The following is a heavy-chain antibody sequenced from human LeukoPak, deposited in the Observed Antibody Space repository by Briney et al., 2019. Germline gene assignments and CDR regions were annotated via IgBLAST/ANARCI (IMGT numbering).Heavy chain of an antibody. CDR3: ARGRLALYGSVTRPAFDI. CDR2: ISYDGSNK. Sequence: GGSLRLSCAASGFTFSSYAMHWVRQAPGKGLEWVAVISYDGSNKYYADSVKGRFTISRDNSKNTLYLQMNSLRAEDTAVYYCARGRLALYGSVTRPAFDIWGQGTMVTVSS. CDR1: GFTFSSYA. V-gene: IGHV3-30-3*01. J-gene: IGHJ3*02. D-gene: IGHD3-10*01.